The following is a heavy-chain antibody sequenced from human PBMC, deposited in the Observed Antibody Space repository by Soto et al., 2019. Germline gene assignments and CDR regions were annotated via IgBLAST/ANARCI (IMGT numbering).Heavy chain of an antibody. CDR1: GFTFSSYA. D-gene: IGHD5-18*01. CDR3: ARLLGDIAMVPPLGMDV. Sequence: GGSLRLSCAASGFTFSSYAMSWVRQAPGKGLEWVSAISGSGGSTYYADSVKGRFTISRDNSKNTLYLQMNSLRAEDTAVYYCARLLGDIAMVPPLGMDVWGQGTTVTVSS. V-gene: IGHV3-23*01. J-gene: IGHJ6*02. CDR2: ISGSGGST.